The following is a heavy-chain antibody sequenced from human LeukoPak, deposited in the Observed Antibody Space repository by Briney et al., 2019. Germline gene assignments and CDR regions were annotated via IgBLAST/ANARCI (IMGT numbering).Heavy chain of an antibody. V-gene: IGHV4-39*01. CDR1: GGSISNSNYY. J-gene: IGHJ6*02. Sequence: SQTLSLTCTVSGGSISNSNYYWDWIRQPPGKGLEWIGTTYYSGSTYYNPSLKDRVTISVDTSKNQFSLRLSSVNPADTAVYYCAKWLLFNRYYYGIDVWGRGTTVTVSS. CDR3: AKWLLFNRYYYGIDV. D-gene: IGHD5-24*01. CDR2: TYYSGST.